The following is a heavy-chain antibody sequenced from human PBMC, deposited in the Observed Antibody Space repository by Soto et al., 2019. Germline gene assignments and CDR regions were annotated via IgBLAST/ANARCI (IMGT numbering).Heavy chain of an antibody. CDR3: AREGGYGFY. CDR2: ISGSGGST. D-gene: IGHD5-12*01. Sequence: EVQLLASGGGLVQPGGSMRLSCAASGFTFSSYAMSWVRQAPGKGLEWVSAISGSGGSTYYADSVKGRFTISRDNSKKTVYLQMNSLRAEDTTVYYFAREGGYGFYWGQGTLVTVSS. V-gene: IGHV3-23*01. J-gene: IGHJ4*02. CDR1: GFTFSSYA.